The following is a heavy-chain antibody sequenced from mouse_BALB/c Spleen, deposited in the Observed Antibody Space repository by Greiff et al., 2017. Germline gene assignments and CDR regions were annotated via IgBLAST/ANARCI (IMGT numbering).Heavy chain of an antibody. CDR3: ASGNPAWFAY. CDR2: IDPANGNT. CDR1: GFNIKDTY. V-gene: IGHV14-3*02. Sequence: VHVKQSGAELVKPGASVKLSCTASGFNIKDTYMHWVKQRPEQGLEWIGRIDPANGNTKYDPKFQGKATITADTSSNTAYLQLSSLTSEDTAVYYCASGNPAWFAYWGQGTLVTVSA. D-gene: IGHD2-1*01. J-gene: IGHJ3*01.